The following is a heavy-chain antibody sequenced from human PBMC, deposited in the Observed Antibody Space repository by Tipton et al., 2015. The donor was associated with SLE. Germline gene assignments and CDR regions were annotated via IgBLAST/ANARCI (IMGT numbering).Heavy chain of an antibody. D-gene: IGHD4-17*01. CDR3: TRSPRTTVTLFDY. J-gene: IGHJ4*02. CDR1: GFTFGDYD. Sequence: SLRLSCTASGFTFGDYDMSWVRQAPGKGLEWVGFIRSRAYGGTTEYAASVKGRFTISRDDSKSIAYLQMNSLKTEDTAVYYCTRSPRTTVTLFDYWGQGTLVTVSS. V-gene: IGHV3-49*04. CDR2: IRSRAYGGTT.